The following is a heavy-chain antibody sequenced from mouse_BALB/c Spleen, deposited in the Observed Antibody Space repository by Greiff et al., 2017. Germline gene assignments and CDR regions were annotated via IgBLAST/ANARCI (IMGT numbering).Heavy chain of an antibody. CDR2: IAPGSGST. CDR1: GYTFTSYW. CDR3: ARAGYGNYGYFDD. D-gene: IGHD2-10*02. Sequence: DLVKPGASVKLSCKASGYTFTSYWINWIKQRPGQGLEWIGRIAPGSGSTYYNEMFKGKATLTVDTSSSTAYIQLSSLSSEDSAVYVCARAGYGNYGYFDDWGQGTTLTVSS. J-gene: IGHJ2*01. V-gene: IGHV1S41*01.